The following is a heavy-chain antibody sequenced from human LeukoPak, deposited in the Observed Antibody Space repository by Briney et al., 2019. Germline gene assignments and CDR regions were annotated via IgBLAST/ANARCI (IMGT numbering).Heavy chain of an antibody. Sequence: ASVKVSCKASGYTFTSYGISWVRQAPGQGLEWMGWISAYNGNTNYAQKLQGRVTMTTDTSTSTAYMELRSLGSDDTAVYYCARDPGLGYCSGGSCYWYDYWGQGTLVTVSS. CDR3: ARDPGLGYCSGGSCYWYDY. CDR1: GYTFTSYG. V-gene: IGHV1-18*01. CDR2: ISAYNGNT. J-gene: IGHJ4*02. D-gene: IGHD2-15*01.